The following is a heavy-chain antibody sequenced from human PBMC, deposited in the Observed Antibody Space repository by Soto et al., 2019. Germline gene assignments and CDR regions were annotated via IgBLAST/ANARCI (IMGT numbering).Heavy chain of an antibody. CDR1: GFSFSDYG. D-gene: IGHD2-2*01. V-gene: IGHV3-23*01. Sequence: HPGESLGLSCVASGFSFSDYGMSWVRQSPQKTLEWVASISGNKMTTFYPDSVKGRFLISRDNSDNTLHLQMNSLRDDDTAIYYCAKGRLNTITSFSDYWGQGARVPVTS. CDR3: AKGRLNTITSFSDY. CDR2: ISGNKMTT. J-gene: IGHJ1*01.